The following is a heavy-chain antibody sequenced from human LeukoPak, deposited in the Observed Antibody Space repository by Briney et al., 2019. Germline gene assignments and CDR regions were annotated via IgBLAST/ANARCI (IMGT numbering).Heavy chain of an antibody. CDR2: ICYSGST. V-gene: IGHV4-59*12. CDR1: GGSISSYY. D-gene: IGHD4-23*01. CDR3: ARGKLPSKPLTTVVTPPAVAAFDI. Sequence: KPSETLSLTCTVSGGSISSYYWSWIRQPPGKGLEWIGYICYSGSTNYNPSLKSRVTISVDTSKNQFSLKLSSVTAADTAVYYCARGKLPSKPLTTVVTPPAVAAFDIWGQGTMVTVSS. J-gene: IGHJ3*02.